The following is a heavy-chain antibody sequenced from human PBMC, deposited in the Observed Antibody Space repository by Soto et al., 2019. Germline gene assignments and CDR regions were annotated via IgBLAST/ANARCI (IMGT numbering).Heavy chain of an antibody. D-gene: IGHD2-15*01. Sequence: SETLSLTCTVSGGSISSGGYYWSWIRQHPGKGLEWIGYIYYSGSTYYNPSLKSRVTISVDTSKNQFSLKLSSVTAADTAVYYCARWVVVAATPSDFQHWGQGTLVTSPQ. CDR3: ARWVVVAATPSDFQH. V-gene: IGHV4-31*03. CDR2: IYYSGST. CDR1: GGSISSGGYY. J-gene: IGHJ1*01.